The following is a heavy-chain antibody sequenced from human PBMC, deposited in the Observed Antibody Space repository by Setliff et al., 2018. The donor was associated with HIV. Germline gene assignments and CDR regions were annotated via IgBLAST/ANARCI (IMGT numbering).Heavy chain of an antibody. CDR1: GFTFNSHW. CDR3: AKKTAAYTSGSWLHY. CDR2: INSDERIT. V-gene: IGHV3-74*01. D-gene: IGHD3-10*01. J-gene: IGHJ4*02. Sequence: PGGSLRLSCAVSGFTFNSHWIHWVRQDPGKGLVWVSRINSDERITTYADSVKGRFVISREKSKSTLYLQMNSLRAEDTAVYYCAKKTAAYTSGSWLHYWGQGTLVTVSS.